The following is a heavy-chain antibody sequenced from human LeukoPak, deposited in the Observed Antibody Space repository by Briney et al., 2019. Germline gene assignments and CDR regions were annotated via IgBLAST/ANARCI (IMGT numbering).Heavy chain of an antibody. CDR1: GYTFTNFY. D-gene: IGHD3-10*01. CDR3: ARDLNPQNFGMRAFDV. CDR2: INAASGST. Sequence: GASVKVSCKTSGYTFTNFYLHWVRQAPGQGLEWMGIINAASGSTTYAQKLQGRVTMTRDMSTSTVYMELSSLRSEDTAVYFCARDLNPQNFGMRAFDVWGQGTMVTASS. V-gene: IGHV1-46*01. J-gene: IGHJ3*01.